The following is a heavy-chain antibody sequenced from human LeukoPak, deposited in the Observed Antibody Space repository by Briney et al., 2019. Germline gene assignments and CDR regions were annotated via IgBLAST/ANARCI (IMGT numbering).Heavy chain of an antibody. V-gene: IGHV1-46*01. J-gene: IGHJ4*02. CDR1: GYSFISFY. CDR2: INPSGGST. D-gene: IGHD1-20*01. Sequence: ASVKVSCKASGYSFISFYIHWVRQAPGQGLEWMGVINPSGGSTAYAQQFQGRVTMTRDTSTSTVYMEWSSLRSEDTAVYYCARHSLIGTTPFDYWGQGTLVTVSS. CDR3: ARHSLIGTTPFDY.